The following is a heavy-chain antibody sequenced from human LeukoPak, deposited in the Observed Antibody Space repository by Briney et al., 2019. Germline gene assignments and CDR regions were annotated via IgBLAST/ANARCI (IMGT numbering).Heavy chain of an antibody. CDR2: INHSGST. D-gene: IGHD3-22*01. J-gene: IGHJ4*02. Sequence: SETLSLTCTVSGGSISSYYRSWIRQPAGKGLEWIGEINHSGSTNYNPSLKSRVTISVDTSKNQFSLKLSSVTAADTAVYYCARARGDDSSGYYYGYFDYWGQGTLVTVSS. CDR3: ARARGDDSSGYYYGYFDY. CDR1: GGSISSYY. V-gene: IGHV4-34*01.